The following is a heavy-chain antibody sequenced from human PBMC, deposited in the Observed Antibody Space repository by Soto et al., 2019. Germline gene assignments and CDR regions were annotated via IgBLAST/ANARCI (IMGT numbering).Heavy chain of an antibody. CDR1: GGSISSGGFH. Sequence: QVQLQESGPGLVKPSQTLSLTCTVSGGSISSGGFHWSWIRQHPGEGLEWIGYIYYSGSTAYNPSLKRRITISVDTSKIQFCLKLGSVTAADTAVYYCSRDREYCSGNRCYSLGAFDVWGQGTMVTVSS. D-gene: IGHD2-15*01. CDR2: IYYSGST. CDR3: SRDREYCSGNRCYSLGAFDV. V-gene: IGHV4-31*03. J-gene: IGHJ3*01.